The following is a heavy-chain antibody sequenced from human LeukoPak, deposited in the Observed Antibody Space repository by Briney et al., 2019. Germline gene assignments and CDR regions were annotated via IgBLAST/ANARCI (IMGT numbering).Heavy chain of an antibody. CDR2: FDPEDGET. Sequence: ASVKVSCKVSGYTLTELSMHWVRQAPGKGLEWMGGFDPEDGETIYAQKFQGRVTMTEDTSTDTAYMELSSLRSEDTAVYYCATEVRGPTYDSSGYYDYWGQGTLVTVSS. V-gene: IGHV1-24*01. CDR3: ATEVRGPTYDSSGYYDY. CDR1: GYTLTELS. J-gene: IGHJ4*02. D-gene: IGHD3-22*01.